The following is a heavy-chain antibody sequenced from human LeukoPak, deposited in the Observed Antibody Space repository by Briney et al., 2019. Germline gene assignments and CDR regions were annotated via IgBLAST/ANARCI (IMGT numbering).Heavy chain of an antibody. D-gene: IGHD6-19*01. Sequence: GGSLRLSCAASGFTFSSYAMSWVRQAPGKGLEWVSAISGSGGSTYYADSVKGRFTISRDNSKNTLYLQMNSLRAEDTAVYYCAKDGAVTGYSSGWYAYFDYWGQGTLVTVSS. V-gene: IGHV3-23*01. CDR3: AKDGAVTGYSSGWYAYFDY. CDR2: ISGSGGST. CDR1: GFTFSSYA. J-gene: IGHJ4*02.